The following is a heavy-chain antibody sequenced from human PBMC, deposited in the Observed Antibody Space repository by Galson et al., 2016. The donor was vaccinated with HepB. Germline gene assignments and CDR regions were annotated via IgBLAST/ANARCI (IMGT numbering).Heavy chain of an antibody. CDR2: SSGGTT. Sequence: SLRLSCAASGFPFSSSAMSWARQAPGKGLEWVSTSSGGTTWYADSVKGRFTVSTDDSKNTLYLQMNNLRAEDTALYYCAKYCRGGNCNGYYFDYWGQGTLVTVSS. CDR1: GFPFSSSA. CDR3: AKYCRGGNCNGYYFDY. V-gene: IGHV3-23*01. J-gene: IGHJ4*02. D-gene: IGHD2-15*01.